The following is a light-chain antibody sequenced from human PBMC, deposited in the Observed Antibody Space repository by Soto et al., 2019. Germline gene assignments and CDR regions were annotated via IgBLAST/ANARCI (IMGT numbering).Light chain of an antibody. Sequence: DIQMTQSPSSLSASVGDRVTITCQASQGITNCLAWFQQKPGEAPKRLIYGASSLQDGVPSRFSGSVSGTEFTLTISSLQPEDFASYYCLQYSNYPLTFGQGTKVAIK. J-gene: IGKJ1*01. CDR2: GAS. CDR3: LQYSNYPLT. CDR1: QGITNC. V-gene: IGKV1-17*01.